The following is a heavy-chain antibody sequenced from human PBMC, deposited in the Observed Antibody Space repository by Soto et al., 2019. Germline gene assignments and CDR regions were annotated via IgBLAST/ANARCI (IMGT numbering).Heavy chain of an antibody. D-gene: IGHD3-10*01. CDR1: GGSISSGGYS. V-gene: IGHV4-30-2*01. J-gene: IGHJ4*02. Sequence: SETLSLTCAVSGGSISSGGYSWSWIRQPPGKGLEWIGYIYHSGSTYYNPSLKSRVTISVDRSKNQFSLKLSSVTAADTAVYYCARRTGGSGVLNYFDYWGQGTLVTVSS. CDR2: IYHSGST. CDR3: ARRTGGSGVLNYFDY.